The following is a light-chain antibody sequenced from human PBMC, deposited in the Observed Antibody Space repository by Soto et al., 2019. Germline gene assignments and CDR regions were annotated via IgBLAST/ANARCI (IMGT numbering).Light chain of an antibody. V-gene: IGKV3D-20*01. CDR2: DAS. Sequence: EIVLTQSPATLSSSPGERATLSCGASQSVSNNYLAWYQQKPGLSPRLLMYDASSRATGIPDRFSRSGSGTDFTLTISRLEPEDFAVYFCHQYVSSPPITVGQSPRLEIK. CDR1: QSVSNNY. CDR3: HQYVSSPPIT. J-gene: IGKJ5*01.